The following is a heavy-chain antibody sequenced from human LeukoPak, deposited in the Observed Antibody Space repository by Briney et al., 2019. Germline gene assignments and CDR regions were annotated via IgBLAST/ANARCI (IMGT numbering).Heavy chain of an antibody. CDR3: ARVNYYDSRSWDY. J-gene: IGHJ4*02. Sequence: PGGSLRLSCEDSGFTFRSYEMNWVRQAPGKGLEWIAYLSSSGSAFSYADSVKGRFTISRDNAKNSLYLQMNSLRAEDTAVYYCARVNYYDSRSWDYWGQGTLVTVSS. CDR1: GFTFRSYE. V-gene: IGHV3-48*03. D-gene: IGHD3-22*01. CDR2: LSSSGSAF.